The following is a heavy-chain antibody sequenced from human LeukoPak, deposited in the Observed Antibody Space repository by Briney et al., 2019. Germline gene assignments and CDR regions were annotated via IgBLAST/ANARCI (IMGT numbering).Heavy chain of an antibody. CDR1: GFTFSSYA. CDR3: VKDMGIAVAGFDY. D-gene: IGHD6-19*01. J-gene: IGHJ4*02. CDR2: ISSNGGST. V-gene: IGHV3-64D*06. Sequence: PGGSLRLSCSASGFTFSSYAMHWVRQAPGKGLEYVSAISSNGGSTYYADSVKGGFTISRDNSKNTLYLQMSSLRAEDTAVYYCVKDMGIAVAGFDYWGQGTLVTVSS.